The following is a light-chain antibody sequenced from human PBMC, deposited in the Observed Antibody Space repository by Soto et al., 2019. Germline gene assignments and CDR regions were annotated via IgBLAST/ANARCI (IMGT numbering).Light chain of an antibody. Sequence: DVVMNQSPLSLPVTLGQPASISCRSNQSLVHSDGIAYFSWFQQRPGRSPRRLIYKVSNRDSGVPARFSGCGSGTDFALKISRVESEDDGVYYCMQGTHWPITFGQGTRLEIK. V-gene: IGKV2-30*02. CDR2: KVS. J-gene: IGKJ5*01. CDR3: MQGTHWPIT. CDR1: QSLVHSDGIAY.